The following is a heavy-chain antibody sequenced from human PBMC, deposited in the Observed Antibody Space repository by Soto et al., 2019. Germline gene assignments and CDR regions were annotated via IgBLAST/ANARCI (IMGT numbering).Heavy chain of an antibody. CDR1: GGSISSYY. D-gene: IGHD2-2*01. V-gene: IGHV4-59*08. CDR3: ARHSPLVVPAAMLAAAFDI. Sequence: SETLSLTCTVSGGSISSYYWSWIRQPPGKGLEWIGYIYYSGSTNYNPSLKSRVTISVDTSKNQFSLKLSSVTAADTAVYYCARHSPLVVPAAMLAAAFDIWGQGTMVTVSS. J-gene: IGHJ3*02. CDR2: IYYSGST.